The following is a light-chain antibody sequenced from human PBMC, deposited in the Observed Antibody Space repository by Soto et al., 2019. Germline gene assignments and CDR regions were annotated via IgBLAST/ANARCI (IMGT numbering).Light chain of an antibody. CDR3: QQYRSSPRT. CDR2: DAS. CDR1: QSVSSSY. V-gene: IGKV3D-20*01. J-gene: IGKJ4*01. Sequence: IVLTQSPATLSLSPGERATRSCGASQSVSSSYLAWYQQTPGLAPRLLIYDASSRATGIPDGFSGSWSGTDFTRTISTLEPEDLARYYCQQYRSSPRTVGGGTKVEIE.